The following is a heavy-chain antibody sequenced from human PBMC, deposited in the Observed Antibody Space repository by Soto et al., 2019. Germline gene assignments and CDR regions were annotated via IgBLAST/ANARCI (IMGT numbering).Heavy chain of an antibody. CDR1: GFTFSSYS. J-gene: IGHJ5*02. Sequence: GGSLRLSCAASGFTFSSYSMNWVRQAPGKGLEWVSSISSSSSYIYYADSVKGRFTIPRDNAKNSLYLQMNSLRAEDTAGYYCARDHEQLVRNWFDPWGQGTLVTVSS. D-gene: IGHD6-6*01. V-gene: IGHV3-21*01. CDR2: ISSSSSYI. CDR3: ARDHEQLVRNWFDP.